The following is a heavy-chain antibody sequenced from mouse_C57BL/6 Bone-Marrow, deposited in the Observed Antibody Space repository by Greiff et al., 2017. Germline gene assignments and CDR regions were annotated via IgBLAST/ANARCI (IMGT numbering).Heavy chain of an antibody. Sequence: QVQLQQPGAELVKPGASVKLSCKASGYTFTSYWMHWVKQRPGQGLEWIGMIHPNSGSTNYNEKFKSKATLTVDKSSSTAYMQLSSLSSEDSAVYYCARERVITTVVAKDYAMDYWGQGTSVTVSS. CDR2: IHPNSGST. J-gene: IGHJ4*01. V-gene: IGHV1-64*01. D-gene: IGHD1-1*01. CDR3: ARERVITTVVAKDYAMDY. CDR1: GYTFTSYW.